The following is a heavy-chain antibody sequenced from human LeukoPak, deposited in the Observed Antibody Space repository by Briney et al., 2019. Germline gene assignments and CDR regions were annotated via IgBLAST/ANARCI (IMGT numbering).Heavy chain of an antibody. D-gene: IGHD2-2*01. CDR3: ARDRRQYCSSTSCSLFDY. Sequence: PGGSLRLSCAASGFTFSSYAMHWVRQAPGKGLEWVAVISYDGSNKYYADSVKGRFTISRDNSKNTLYLQMNSLRAEDTAVYYCARDRRQYCSSTSCSLFDYWGQGTLVTVSS. CDR2: ISYDGSNK. V-gene: IGHV3-30-3*01. CDR1: GFTFSSYA. J-gene: IGHJ4*02.